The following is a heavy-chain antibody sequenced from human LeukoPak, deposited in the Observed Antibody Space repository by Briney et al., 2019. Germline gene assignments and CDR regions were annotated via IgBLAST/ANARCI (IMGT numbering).Heavy chain of an antibody. CDR2: AYYSGIT. Sequence: SETLSLTCSVSAGSIATSNYYWGWIRQSPGKGLEWIGSAYYSGITYYTPSLENRVAISVDTSKEQFSLRLSSVTAADTAVYFCVTGSLEMASIWGQGTLVTVSS. J-gene: IGHJ4*02. CDR1: AGSIATSNYY. V-gene: IGHV4-39*01. D-gene: IGHD5-24*01. CDR3: VTGSLEMASI.